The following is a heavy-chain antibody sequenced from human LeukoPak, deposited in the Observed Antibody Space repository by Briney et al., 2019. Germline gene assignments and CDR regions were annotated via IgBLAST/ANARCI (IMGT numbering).Heavy chain of an antibody. CDR1: GYTFLHYG. J-gene: IGHJ3*02. CDR3: ARDLEGYGDSPDI. V-gene: IGHV1-18*01. Sequence: ASVKVSCKASGYTFLHYGISWVRRAPGQGLEWMGWSSTFNGNRYYPPKLQDRVTMTTDTSTTTAYMELRSLTSDDTAVYYCARDLEGYGDSPDIWGQGTLVTVSS. D-gene: IGHD4-17*01. CDR2: SSTFNGNR.